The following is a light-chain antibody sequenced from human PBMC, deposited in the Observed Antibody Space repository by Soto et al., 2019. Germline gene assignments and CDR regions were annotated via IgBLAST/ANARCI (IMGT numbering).Light chain of an antibody. CDR1: RPNVGNNA. CDR2: YDD. CDR3: AVWDDSLNGVV. Sequence: QSVLTQPPSVSEAPRQRVTISCSGSRPNVGNNAVNWYQQLPGKAPKLLIYYDDLLPSGVSDRFSGSKSGTSASLAISGLQSEDEADYYCAVWDDSLNGVVFGGGTQLTVL. V-gene: IGLV1-36*01. J-gene: IGLJ3*02.